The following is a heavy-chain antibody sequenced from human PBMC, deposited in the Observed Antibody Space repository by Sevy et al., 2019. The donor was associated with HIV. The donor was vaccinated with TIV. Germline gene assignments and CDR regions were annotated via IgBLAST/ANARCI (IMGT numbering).Heavy chain of an antibody. V-gene: IGHV3-21*01. CDR2: ISGSSNYM. D-gene: IGHD3-10*01. Sequence: GGSLRLSCAASGFNFDSYTMNWVRQAPGQGLEWVSSISGSSNYMYYADSLKGRFTISRDNAKNSVYLQMHSLRVDDTAVYFCARPYGSGSWEAFDVWGQGTVVTVSS. CDR1: GFNFDSYT. J-gene: IGHJ3*01. CDR3: ARPYGSGSWEAFDV.